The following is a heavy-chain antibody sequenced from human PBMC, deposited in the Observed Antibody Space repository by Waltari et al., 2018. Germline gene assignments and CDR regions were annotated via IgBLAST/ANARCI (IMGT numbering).Heavy chain of an antibody. D-gene: IGHD6-13*01. CDR2: IWYDGSEK. CDR1: GFSFGSFG. J-gene: IGHJ6*02. Sequence: QVQLVESGGGVVKPGRSLRPSCAASGFSFGSFGMHWVRRAPGKGLEWVAIIWYDGSEKYYADSVKGRFTISRDNSKNTVDLQMNSLRAEDTAVYYCAVTTGGYDGMGVWGQGTTVTVSS. CDR3: AVTTGGYDGMGV. V-gene: IGHV3-33*01.